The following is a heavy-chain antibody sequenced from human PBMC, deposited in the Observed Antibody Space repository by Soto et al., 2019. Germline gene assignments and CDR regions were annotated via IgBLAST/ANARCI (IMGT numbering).Heavy chain of an antibody. V-gene: IGHV4-39*01. D-gene: IGHD6-25*01. CDR2: IFYSGGT. J-gene: IGHJ5*02. CDR1: GGSILDSTYY. Sequence: PXXTLSLPFTVSGGSILDSTYYWACIRQSPGKGLEWIGTIFYSGGTFYTPSLKSRVTMSVDTSNNQFSLKLSSVTAADTAVYYCARQRSGATWFDPWGQGTLVTVSS. CDR3: ARQRSGATWFDP.